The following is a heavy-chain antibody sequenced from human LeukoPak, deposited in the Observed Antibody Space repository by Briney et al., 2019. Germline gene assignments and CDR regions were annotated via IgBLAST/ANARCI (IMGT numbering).Heavy chain of an antibody. CDR1: GYTFTSYG. J-gene: IGHJ6*02. CDR2: ISAYNGNT. D-gene: IGHD2-2*01. Sequence: GASVTVSCKASGYTFTSYGISWVRQAPGQGLEWMGWISAYNGNTNYAQKLQGRVTMTTDTSTSTAYMELRSLRSDDTAVYYCARAGPSSIVVVPAAPYYYYYYGMDVWGQGTTVTVSS. V-gene: IGHV1-18*01. CDR3: ARAGPSSIVVVPAAPYYYYYYGMDV.